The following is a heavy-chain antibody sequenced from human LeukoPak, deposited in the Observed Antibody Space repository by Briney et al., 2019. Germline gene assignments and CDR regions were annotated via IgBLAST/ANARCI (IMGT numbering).Heavy chain of an antibody. D-gene: IGHD6-6*01. CDR1: GFTFSSYA. CDR3: AKDRGVTVAARPPHDY. J-gene: IGHJ4*02. CDR2: ISGSGGST. V-gene: IGHV3-23*01. Sequence: GGSLRLSCAASGFTFSSYAMSWVRQAPGKGLEWVSAISGSGGSTYYADSVKGRFTISRDNSKNTLYLQMNSLRAEDTAVYYCAKDRGVTVAARPPHDYWGQGTLVTLSS.